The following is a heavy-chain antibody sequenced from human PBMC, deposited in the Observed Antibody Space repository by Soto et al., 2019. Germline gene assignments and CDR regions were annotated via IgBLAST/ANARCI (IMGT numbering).Heavy chain of an antibody. Sequence: GGSLRLSCAASGFTFSSYGMHWVRQAPGKGLEWVAVIWYDGSNKYYADSVKGRFTISRDNSKNTLYLQMNSLRAEDTAVYYCARSAHPPPIYYFDYWGQGTLVTVSS. CDR3: ARSAHPPPIYYFDY. V-gene: IGHV3-33*01. CDR1: GFTFSSYG. D-gene: IGHD6-6*01. CDR2: IWYDGSNK. J-gene: IGHJ4*02.